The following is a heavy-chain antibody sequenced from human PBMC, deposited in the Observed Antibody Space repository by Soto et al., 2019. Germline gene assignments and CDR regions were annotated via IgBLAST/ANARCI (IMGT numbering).Heavy chain of an antibody. V-gene: IGHV3-30-3*01. J-gene: IGHJ6*02. Sequence: GGSLRLSCAASGFTISNYGMHWVRQAPGKGLEWVAVISYDGTITYYADSVKGRFTISRDNSKNTLYLQMNSLRTEDTAVYYCATTRVGPRSSRICFSGIFDGMDVWGQGTTVTVSS. CDR1: GFTISNYG. CDR2: ISYDGTIT. D-gene: IGHD2-2*01. CDR3: ATTRVGPRSSRICFSGIFDGMDV.